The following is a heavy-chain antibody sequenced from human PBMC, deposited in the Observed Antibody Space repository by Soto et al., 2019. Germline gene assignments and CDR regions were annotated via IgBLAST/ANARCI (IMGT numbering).Heavy chain of an antibody. J-gene: IGHJ5*02. CDR2: MYYSGNA. CDR1: GASISRYY. D-gene: IGHD2-21*01. CDR3: ATLPPRIVVTLLPIPT. Sequence: ETLSLTCTVSGASISRYYWSWIRQSPGKGLEWIGYMYYSGNANYSPSLRGRATISVDKSNNQFSLRLRSMTAADTAVYYCATLPPRIVVTLLPIPTWGRGIQVTVSS. V-gene: IGHV4-59*12.